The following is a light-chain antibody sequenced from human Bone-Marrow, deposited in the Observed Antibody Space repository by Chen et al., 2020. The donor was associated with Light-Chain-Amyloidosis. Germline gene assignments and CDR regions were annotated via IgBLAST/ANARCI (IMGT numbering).Light chain of an antibody. Sequence: QSALTQPASVSGSPGQSLTISCTGTSSDVGVDNHVSWYQQHPDTPPKLMIYEGTNRPSCVPDRFSGTNSDNTASLTISRLQTEYEADYVCSSYTITNTLVVGSGTRVTVL. CDR3: SSYTITNTLV. CDR1: SSDVGVDNH. J-gene: IGLJ1*01. CDR2: EGT. V-gene: IGLV2-14*01.